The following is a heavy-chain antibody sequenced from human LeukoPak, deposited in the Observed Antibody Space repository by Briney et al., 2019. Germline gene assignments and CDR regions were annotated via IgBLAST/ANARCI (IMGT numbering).Heavy chain of an antibody. D-gene: IGHD6-6*01. V-gene: IGHV3-33*01. CDR3: ARDQAESSGFDY. Sequence: GRSLRLSCAASGFTFSSYGMHWARQAPGKGLEWVAVIWYDGSNKYYADSVKGRFTISRDNSKSTLYLQMNSLRAEDTAVYYCARDQAESSGFDYWGQGTLVTVSS. J-gene: IGHJ4*02. CDR2: IWYDGSNK. CDR1: GFTFSSYG.